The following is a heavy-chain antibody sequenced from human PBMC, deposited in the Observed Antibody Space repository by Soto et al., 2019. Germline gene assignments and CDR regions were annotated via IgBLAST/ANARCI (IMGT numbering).Heavy chain of an antibody. D-gene: IGHD3-22*01. J-gene: IGHJ4*02. V-gene: IGHV5-51*01. CDR2: IYPGDSET. Sequence: GESLKISCKASGYSFTTYWIGWVRQMPGKGLEWMGIIYPGDSETRYSPSLQGQVIISADKSISTAYLQWGSLKVSDSAMYYCARGRYYDDSGVFKTPPAAAYWGQGTLVTVSS. CDR3: ARGRYYDDSGVFKTPPAAAY. CDR1: GYSFTTYW.